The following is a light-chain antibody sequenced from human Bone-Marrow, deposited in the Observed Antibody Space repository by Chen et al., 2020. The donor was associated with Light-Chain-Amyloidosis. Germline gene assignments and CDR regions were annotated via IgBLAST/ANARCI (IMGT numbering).Light chain of an antibody. Sequence: SYELTQPPSVSVSPGQADRITCSGDDLPTKYAYWYQQKPGQAPVLVIHRDTERPSGIAERSSGSSSGTTATLTSSGVQAEDEADYHCQSADSSGSDEVIFGGGTKLTVL. V-gene: IGLV3-25*03. CDR1: DLPTKY. CDR2: RDT. J-gene: IGLJ2*01. CDR3: QSADSSGSDEVI.